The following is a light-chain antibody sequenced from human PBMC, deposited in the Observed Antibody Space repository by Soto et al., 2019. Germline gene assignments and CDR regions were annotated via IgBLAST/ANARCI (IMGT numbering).Light chain of an antibody. CDR3: QQYNDWPPT. J-gene: IGKJ1*01. Sequence: IVMTQSPATLSVSPWERATLSCRASQSVSSSLAWYQQKPGQAPRLLIFGASTRATGIPARFSGSGSGTEFTLTISSLQSEDFAVYYCQQYNDWPPTFGQGTKVDIK. CDR1: QSVSSS. V-gene: IGKV3-15*01. CDR2: GAS.